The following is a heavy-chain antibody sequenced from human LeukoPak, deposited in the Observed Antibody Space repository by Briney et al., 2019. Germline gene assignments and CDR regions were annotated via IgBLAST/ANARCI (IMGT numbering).Heavy chain of an antibody. D-gene: IGHD4-17*01. V-gene: IGHV3-30*18. CDR1: GFTFTNYG. CDR3: AKDLDDYGDYFDY. J-gene: IGHJ4*02. Sequence: GGSLRLSCAASGFTFTNYGMHWVRQAPGKGLEWVALISYDGGNKYYADSVKGRFTISRDNSRNTLYLQTKSLRAEDTAVYYCAKDLDDYGDYFDYWGQGTLVTVPS. CDR2: ISYDGGNK.